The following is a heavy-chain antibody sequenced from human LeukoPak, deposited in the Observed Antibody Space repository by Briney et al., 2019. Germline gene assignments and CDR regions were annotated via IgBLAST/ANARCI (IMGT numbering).Heavy chain of an antibody. CDR1: GYTFASYY. D-gene: IGHD1-26*01. CDR3: ARDQGVGADTGVDAFDI. CDR2: INPSGGST. J-gene: IGHJ3*02. V-gene: IGHV1-46*01. Sequence: HEASVKVSCKASGYTFASYYMHWVRQAPGQGLEWMGIINPSGGSTSYAQKFQGRVTMTRDMSTSTVYMELSSLRSEDTAVYYCARDQGVGADTGVDAFDIWGQGTMVTVSS.